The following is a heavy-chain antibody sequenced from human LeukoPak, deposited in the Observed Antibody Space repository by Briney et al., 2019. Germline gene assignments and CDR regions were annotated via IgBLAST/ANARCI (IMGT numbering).Heavy chain of an antibody. CDR3: ARWYCGGSSCYTYYYGMDV. J-gene: IGHJ6*02. CDR2: ISAYNGNT. D-gene: IGHD2-15*01. V-gene: IGHV1-18*01. Sequence: GASVKVSCKASRYTFTSYGISWVRQAPGQGLEWMGWISAYNGNTKYVQTLQGRVTMTTDSSTSTAYMELRSLTSDDTAVYYCARWYCGGSSCYTYYYGMDVWGQGTTVTVSS. CDR1: RYTFTSYG.